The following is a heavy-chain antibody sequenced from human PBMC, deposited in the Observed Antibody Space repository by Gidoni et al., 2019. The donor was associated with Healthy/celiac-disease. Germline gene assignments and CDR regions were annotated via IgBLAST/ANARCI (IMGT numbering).Heavy chain of an antibody. CDR1: GFTVSSNY. V-gene: IGHV3-53*01. CDR2: IYSGGST. CDR3: ARLGFRDGYNSNY. J-gene: IGHJ4*02. D-gene: IGHD5-12*01. Sequence: EVQLVESGGGLIQPGGSLRLSCEASGFTVSSNYMSWVRQAPGKGLEWVSVIYSGGSTYYADSVKGRFTISRDNSKNTLYLQMNSLRAEDTAVYYCARLGFRDGYNSNYWGQGTLVTVSS.